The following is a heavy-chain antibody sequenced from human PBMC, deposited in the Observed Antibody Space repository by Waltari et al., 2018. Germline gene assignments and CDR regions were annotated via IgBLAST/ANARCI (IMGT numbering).Heavy chain of an antibody. D-gene: IGHD5-12*01. Sequence: QVQLQESGPGLVKPSETLSLTCTVSGGSISGYYWSWIRQPPGKGLEWIGYIHYSGSTNYNPSLNSRVTISVDTSKNQFSLKLGSVTAADTAVYYCARARRGPNDAFDIWGQGTMVTVSS. J-gene: IGHJ3*02. CDR3: ARARRGPNDAFDI. CDR2: IHYSGST. V-gene: IGHV4-59*01. CDR1: GGSISGYY.